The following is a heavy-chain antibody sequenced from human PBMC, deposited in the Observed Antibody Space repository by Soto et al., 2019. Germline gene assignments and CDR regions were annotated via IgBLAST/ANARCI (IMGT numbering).Heavy chain of an antibody. CDR2: IYYSGST. D-gene: IGHD1-26*01. CDR3: ARDSSGATDAFDI. J-gene: IGHJ3*02. CDR1: GGSISSYY. V-gene: IGHV4-59*01. Sequence: PSETLSLTCTVSGGSISSYYWSWIRQPPGKGLEWIGYIYYSGSTNYNPSLKSRVTISVDTSKNQFSLKLSSVTAADTAVYCCARDSSGATDAFDIWGQGTMVTVSS.